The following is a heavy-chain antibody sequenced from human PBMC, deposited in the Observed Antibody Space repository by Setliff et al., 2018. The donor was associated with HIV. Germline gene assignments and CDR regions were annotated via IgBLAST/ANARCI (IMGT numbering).Heavy chain of an antibody. CDR1: GFTFSTYG. V-gene: IGHV3-30*02. D-gene: IGHD3-22*01. CDR3: AKDMEYDTSVYYHWYFEL. CDR2: IRYDGSNK. Sequence: GGSLRLSCAASGFTFSTYGMHWVRQAPGKGLEWVAFIRYDGSNKYYADSVKGRFTISRDNSKNTLHLQMNSLRAEDTALYYCAKDMEYDTSVYYHWYFELWGRGALVTVSS. J-gene: IGHJ2*01.